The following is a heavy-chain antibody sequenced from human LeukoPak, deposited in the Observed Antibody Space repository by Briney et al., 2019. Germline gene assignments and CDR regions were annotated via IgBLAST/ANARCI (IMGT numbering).Heavy chain of an antibody. D-gene: IGHD3-10*01. CDR3: AKYRLSFTMVRGSIDY. Sequence: GVLRLSCAASGFTFSNYWMHWVRQAPGKGLEWVAVISYDGSNKYYADSVKGRFTISRDNSKNTLYLQMNSLRAEDTAVYYCAKYRLSFTMVRGSIDYWAREPWSPSPQ. CDR2: ISYDGSNK. CDR1: GFTFSNYW. J-gene: IGHJ4*02. V-gene: IGHV3-30*18.